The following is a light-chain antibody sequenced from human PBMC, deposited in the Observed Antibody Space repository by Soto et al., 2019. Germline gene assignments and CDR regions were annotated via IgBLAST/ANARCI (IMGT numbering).Light chain of an antibody. J-gene: IGKJ4*01. V-gene: IGKV3-15*01. Sequence: EIVMTQSPVTLSVSPGERATLSCRASQSVRSTYLAWYQQKPGQAPRLLIFGVSNSAAGIPARFSGSGSGTEFTLTISSLQSEDFAVYYCQQYGDWPLTFGGGTKVDIK. CDR3: QQYGDWPLT. CDR1: QSVRSTY. CDR2: GVS.